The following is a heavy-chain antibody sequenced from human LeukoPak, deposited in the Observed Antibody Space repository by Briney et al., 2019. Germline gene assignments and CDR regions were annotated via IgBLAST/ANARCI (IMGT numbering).Heavy chain of an antibody. CDR1: GFTFSNYA. D-gene: IGHD3-22*01. CDR3: ATGKHYYDSSGYYFYYFDY. J-gene: IGHJ4*02. V-gene: IGHV3-23*01. Sequence: GGSLRLSCAASGFTFSNYAMSWVRQAPGKGLEWVSAISGSGDNTYYADSVKGRFTISRDNAKNSLYLQMNSLRADDTAVYYCATGKHYYDSSGYYFYYFDYWGQGTLVTVSS. CDR2: ISGSGDNT.